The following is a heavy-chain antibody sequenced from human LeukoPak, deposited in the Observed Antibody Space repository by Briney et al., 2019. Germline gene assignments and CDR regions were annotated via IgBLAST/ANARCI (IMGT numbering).Heavy chain of an antibody. V-gene: IGHV3-23*01. J-gene: IGHJ4*02. Sequence: PGGSLRLSCAASGFTFSSYAMSWVRQAPGKGLEWVSAISGSGGSTYYADSVKGRFTISRDNSKNTLYLQMNSLRAEDTAVYYCAKPFAINWNAFDFDYWGQGTLVTVSS. CDR2: ISGSGGST. CDR1: GFTFSSYA. D-gene: IGHD1-20*01. CDR3: AKPFAINWNAFDFDY.